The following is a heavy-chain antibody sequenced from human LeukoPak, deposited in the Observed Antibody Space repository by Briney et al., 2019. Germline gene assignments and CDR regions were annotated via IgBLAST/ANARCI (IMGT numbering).Heavy chain of an antibody. V-gene: IGHV1-69*05. J-gene: IGHJ4*02. D-gene: IGHD1-20*01. CDR1: GGTFSSYA. CDR3: ARETPGGITGTTLGY. Sequence: SVKVSCKASGGTFSSYAISWVRQAPGPGLEWMGGIIPIFGTANYAQKFQGRVTITTDESTSKASLDLSSLRSEDTAAYYCARETPGGITGTTLGYWGQGTLVTVSS. CDR2: IIPIFGTA.